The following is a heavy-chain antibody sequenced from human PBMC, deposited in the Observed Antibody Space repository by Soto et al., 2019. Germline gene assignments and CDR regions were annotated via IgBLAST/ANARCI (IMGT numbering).Heavy chain of an antibody. D-gene: IGHD3-9*01. J-gene: IGHJ4*02. CDR2: IYDSVNT. Sequence: SETLSLTCTVSGDSLSSGGHYWSWIRQHPGKGLEWIGHIYDSVNTYYSPSLRSRVTISADMSKNQFSLNLRSVTAADTAVYYCARVDHRRYFAILTDYWGQGTL. CDR1: GDSLSSGGHY. V-gene: IGHV4-31*03. CDR3: ARVDHRRYFAILTDY.